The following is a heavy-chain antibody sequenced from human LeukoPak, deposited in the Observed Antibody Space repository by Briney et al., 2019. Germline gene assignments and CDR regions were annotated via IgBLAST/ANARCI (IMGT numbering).Heavy chain of an antibody. D-gene: IGHD5-12*01. CDR1: GASIKTYS. CDR2: IYTRGSA. CDR3: AREWHHVFDY. Sequence: SETLSLTCTVSGASIKTYSWSWIRQPAGKGLEWIGHIYTRGSANYNPSLKSRVTMPVDTSKNQFSLRLSSVTAADTAIYYCAREWHHVFDYWGQGILVTVSS. J-gene: IGHJ4*02. V-gene: IGHV4-4*07.